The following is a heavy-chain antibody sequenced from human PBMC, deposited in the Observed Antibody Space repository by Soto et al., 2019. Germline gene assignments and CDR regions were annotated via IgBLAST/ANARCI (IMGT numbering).Heavy chain of an antibody. CDR3: ARSILVADGTRGFDY. Sequence: EVQLVESGGGLVQPGGSLRLSCAASGFSFTNYSMNWVRQAPGKGLEWVSSISRGSRYIFYADSVKGRFTISRDNAKNSLYLQMNSLRAEDTAVYYRARSILVADGTRGFDYWGQGTLVTVSS. V-gene: IGHV3-21*01. CDR1: GFSFTNYS. J-gene: IGHJ4*02. CDR2: ISRGSRYI. D-gene: IGHD6-13*01.